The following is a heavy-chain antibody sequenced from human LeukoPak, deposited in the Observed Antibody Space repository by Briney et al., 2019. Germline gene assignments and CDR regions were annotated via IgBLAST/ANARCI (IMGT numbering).Heavy chain of an antibody. CDR2: MSYDGNNK. Sequence: QAGGSLRLSCAASGFTVSSYGMHWVRQAPGKGLEWVAVMSYDGNNKYYADSVKGRFTISRDNSKNTLYLQMNSLRAEDTAVYYCAKDFSRNNSSLKLLVDIWGQGTMVTVSS. CDR3: AKDFSRNNSSLKLLVDI. D-gene: IGHD6-6*01. J-gene: IGHJ3*02. CDR1: GFTVSSYG. V-gene: IGHV3-30*18.